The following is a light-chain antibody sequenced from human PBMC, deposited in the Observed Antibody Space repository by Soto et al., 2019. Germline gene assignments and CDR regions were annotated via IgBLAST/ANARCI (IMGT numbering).Light chain of an antibody. CDR2: GAV. CDR3: QEYSNWPALT. J-gene: IGKJ4*01. V-gene: IGKV3-15*01. CDR1: QNVRIN. Sequence: EIEVTQSPVTLSMSPGERATLSCRASQNVRINIAWYQQKAGQPPRLLIYGAVTRAAVIPDRFSAIGSGTEFTLTISSLQSEDFAVYFCQEYSNWPALTLGGGTQVDIK.